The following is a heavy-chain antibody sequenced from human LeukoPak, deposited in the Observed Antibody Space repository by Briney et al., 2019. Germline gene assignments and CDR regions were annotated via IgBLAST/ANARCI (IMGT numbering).Heavy chain of an antibody. V-gene: IGHV3-23*01. CDR2: ISGSGGST. CDR1: GFTFSSYA. D-gene: IGHD3-22*01. Sequence: GGSLRLSCAASGFTFSSYAMSWVRQAPGKGLEWVSAISGSGGSTYYADSVKGRFTISRDNSKNTLYPQMNSLRAEDTAVYYCAKPYDSSGYYYIDYWGQGTLVTVSS. J-gene: IGHJ4*02. CDR3: AKPYDSSGYYYIDY.